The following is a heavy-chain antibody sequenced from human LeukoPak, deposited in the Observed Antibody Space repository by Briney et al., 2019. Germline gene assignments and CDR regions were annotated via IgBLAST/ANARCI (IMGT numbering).Heavy chain of an antibody. CDR1: GFTFSSYE. D-gene: IGHD6-19*01. CDR3: ALYSSGSKRASDY. Sequence: GGSLRLSCAASGFTFSSYEMNWVRQAPGKGLEWVSYISSTGTTIYYADSVKGRFTISRDNAKNSLYLQMNSLRAEDTAVYYCALYSSGSKRASDYWGQGTLVTVSS. V-gene: IGHV3-48*03. J-gene: IGHJ4*02. CDR2: ISSTGTTI.